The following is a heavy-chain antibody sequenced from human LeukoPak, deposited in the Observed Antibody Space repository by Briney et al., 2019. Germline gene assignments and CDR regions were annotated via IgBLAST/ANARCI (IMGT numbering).Heavy chain of an antibody. Sequence: ASVKVSCKASGYTFTGYYMHWVRQAPGQGLEWVGAINPTGGTTTYAQKFQGRVTMTRDTSTITVYMELSSLRSEDTAVYHCARDLVAPDYWGQGTLVTVSS. CDR1: GYTFTGYY. D-gene: IGHD6-6*01. V-gene: IGHV1-46*01. J-gene: IGHJ4*02. CDR2: INPTGGTT. CDR3: ARDLVAPDY.